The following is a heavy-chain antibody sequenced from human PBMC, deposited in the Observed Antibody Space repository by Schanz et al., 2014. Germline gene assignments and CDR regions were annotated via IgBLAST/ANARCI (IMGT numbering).Heavy chain of an antibody. V-gene: IGHV1-69*02. J-gene: IGHJ6*02. CDR2: IIPIVDIT. Sequence: QVQLVQSGAEVKKPGSSVKVSCKASGYSFIGYYIHWMRQAPGQGLEWLGRIIPIVDITNYAQKFLGRVTITADKSTSTAYMELKSLRSADTAVYYCATIGVNDYWRFGLDLWGQGTTVTVSS. D-gene: IGHD3-16*01. CDR3: ATIGVNDYWRFGLDL. CDR1: GYSFIGYY.